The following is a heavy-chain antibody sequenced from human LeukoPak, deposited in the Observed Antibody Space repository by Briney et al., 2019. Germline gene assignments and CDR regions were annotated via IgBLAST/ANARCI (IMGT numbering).Heavy chain of an antibody. CDR1: GYSFISYD. J-gene: IGHJ4*02. D-gene: IGHD6-13*01. V-gene: IGHV1-8*01. Sequence: ASVKVSCKASGYSFISYDINWVRQATGQGLGWLGWMNPNSGSTGYAQNFQGRVSMTRDTSISTAYMELSNLGSEDTAVYYCARRRSSRAGFDYWGQGTLVTVSS. CDR2: MNPNSGST. CDR3: ARRRSSRAGFDY.